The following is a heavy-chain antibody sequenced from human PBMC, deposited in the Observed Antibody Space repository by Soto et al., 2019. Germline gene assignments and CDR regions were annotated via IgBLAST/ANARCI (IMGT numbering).Heavy chain of an antibody. CDR1: GYTFTSYY. CDR2: INPSGGST. V-gene: IGHV1-46*01. Sequence: RASVKVSCKASGYTFTSYYMHWVRQAPGQGLEWMRIINPSGGSTSYAQKFQGRVTMTRDTSTSTVYMELSSLRSEDTAVYYCARDLRDGYNPYYYYYYGMDVWGQGTTVTVSS. CDR3: ARDLRDGYNPYYYYYYGMDV. D-gene: IGHD5-12*01. J-gene: IGHJ6*02.